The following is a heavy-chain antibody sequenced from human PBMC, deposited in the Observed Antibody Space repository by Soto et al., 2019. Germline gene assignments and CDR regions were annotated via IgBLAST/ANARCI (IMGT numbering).Heavy chain of an antibody. J-gene: IGHJ4*02. D-gene: IGHD1-26*01. CDR2: IYYSGST. V-gene: IGHV4-59*08. CDR1: GGSISSYY. CDR3: ARHRYSGSYDY. Sequence: SETLSFTCTVSGGSISSYYWSWIRQPPGKGLEWIGYIYYSGSTNYNPSLKSRVTISVDTSKNQFSLKLSSVTAADTAVYYCARHRYSGSYDYWGQGTLVTVSS.